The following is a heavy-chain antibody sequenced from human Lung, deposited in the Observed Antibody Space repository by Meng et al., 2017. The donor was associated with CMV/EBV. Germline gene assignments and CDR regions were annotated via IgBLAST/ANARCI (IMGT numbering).Heavy chain of an antibody. CDR3: ARRPGYDHPDY. D-gene: IGHD2-15*01. J-gene: IGHJ4*02. CDR1: GYKFTTYH. V-gene: IGHV1-18*04. CDR2: VSAYNGDT. Sequence: SVKVSCKASGYKFTTYHLSWVRQAPGQGLEWMGWVSAYNGDTNYVQKFQGRVTMTADTSTSTAYMELRNLTSDDTAVYYCARRPGYDHPDYWGQGTLVTVSS.